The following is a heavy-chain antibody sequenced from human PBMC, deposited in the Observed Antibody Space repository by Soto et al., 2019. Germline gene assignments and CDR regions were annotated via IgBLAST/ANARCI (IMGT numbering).Heavy chain of an antibody. CDR2: IFYSGTT. D-gene: IGHD1-26*01. V-gene: IGHV4-39*01. CDR3: ARQKWEQPKWFDP. Sequence: QLQLQESGPGLVKPSETLSLTCSLSGGAISDARFYWGWIRQTPGKGLEWIGSIFYSGTTFFNPAPQSRGTISVDTSENQVSLKLSSVAAADPALYFCARQKWEQPKWFDPWGQGTRVTVSS. CDR1: GGAISDARFY. J-gene: IGHJ5*02.